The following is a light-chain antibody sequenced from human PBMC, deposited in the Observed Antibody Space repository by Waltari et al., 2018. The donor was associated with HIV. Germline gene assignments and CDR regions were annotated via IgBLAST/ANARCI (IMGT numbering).Light chain of an antibody. Sequence: SYELTQPPSVSVSPGQPARITCSGHVLPNQYAYWYQQKPGPAPVLMIYKDSQRPSGIPERFSGSTSGTTVTLTISGVQAEDEADYYCQSADISDYYLVLFGGGTKLTVL. CDR2: KDS. CDR1: VLPNQY. V-gene: IGLV3-25*03. J-gene: IGLJ3*02. CDR3: QSADISDYYLVL.